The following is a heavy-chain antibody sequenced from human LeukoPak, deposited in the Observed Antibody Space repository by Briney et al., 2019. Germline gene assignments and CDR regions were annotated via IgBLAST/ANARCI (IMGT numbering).Heavy chain of an antibody. J-gene: IGHJ4*02. CDR3: AKVPTSGCYYDY. D-gene: IGHD3-22*01. Sequence: GGSLRLSCAASGXTFINYAMSWVRQAPGKGLEWVSAISGSGDNTYYADSVKGRFTISRDNSKNTLYLQMNSLRAEDTAVYYCAKVPTSGCYYDYWGQGTLVTVSS. CDR2: ISGSGDNT. CDR1: GXTFINYA. V-gene: IGHV3-23*01.